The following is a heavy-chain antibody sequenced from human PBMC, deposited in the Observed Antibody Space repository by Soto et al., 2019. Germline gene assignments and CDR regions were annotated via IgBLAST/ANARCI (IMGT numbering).Heavy chain of an antibody. J-gene: IGHJ6*01. V-gene: IGHV5-10-1*01. CDR1: GYNFSNYW. Sequence: GESLKISCKGSGYNFSNYWITWVRQMPGKGLEWMGRIHPSDSYTNYSPSFQGHVTISADKSISTAYLQWSSLKASDTALYYCATTYYYDGSYYSSPYDMDVWGQGTTLTVSS. CDR3: ATTYYYDGSYYSSPYDMDV. D-gene: IGHD3-22*01. CDR2: IHPSDSYT.